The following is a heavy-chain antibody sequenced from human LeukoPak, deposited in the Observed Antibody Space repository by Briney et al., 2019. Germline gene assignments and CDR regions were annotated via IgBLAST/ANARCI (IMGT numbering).Heavy chain of an antibody. CDR3: AREQWLVGYFQH. V-gene: IGHV4-34*01. D-gene: IGHD6-19*01. CDR2: INHSGST. CDR1: GGSFSGYY. J-gene: IGHJ1*01. Sequence: SETLSLTCAVYGGSFSGYYWSWIRQPPGKGLEWIGEINHSGSTNYNLSLKSRVTISVDTSKNQFSLKLSSVTAADTAVYYCAREQWLVGYFQHWGQGTLVTVSS.